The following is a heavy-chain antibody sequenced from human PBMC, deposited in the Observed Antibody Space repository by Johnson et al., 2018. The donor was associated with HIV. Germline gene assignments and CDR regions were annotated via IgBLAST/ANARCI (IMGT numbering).Heavy chain of an antibody. V-gene: IGHV3-30*03. CDR2: ISYDGSNK. J-gene: IGHJ3*02. Sequence: VQLVESGGGVVRPGGSLRLSCAAPGFRFEDYGMSWVRQAPGKGLEWVAVISYDGSNKYYADSVRGRFIISRDNSKNTLYLQMNSLRAEDTALYYCARVRERWELLLSDGSDIWGQGTMVTLSS. CDR1: GFRFEDYG. D-gene: IGHD1-26*01. CDR3: ARVRERWELLLSDGSDI.